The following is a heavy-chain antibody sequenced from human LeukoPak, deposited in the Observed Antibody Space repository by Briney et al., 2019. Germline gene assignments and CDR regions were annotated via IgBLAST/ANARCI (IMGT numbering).Heavy chain of an antibody. Sequence: AGSLRLSCAASGFTFSSYGMHWVRQAPGKGLEWVSYISSSSSYTNYADSVKGRFTISSDNAKNSLYLQMNSLRAEDTAVYYCARGGLRGVINYYYGMDVWGQGTTVTVSS. D-gene: IGHD3-10*01. CDR1: GFTFSSYG. CDR3: ARGGLRGVINYYYGMDV. V-gene: IGHV3-21*05. J-gene: IGHJ6*02. CDR2: ISSSSSYT.